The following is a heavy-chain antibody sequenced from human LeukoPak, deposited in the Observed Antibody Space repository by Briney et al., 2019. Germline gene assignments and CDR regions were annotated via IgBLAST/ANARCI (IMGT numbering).Heavy chain of an antibody. D-gene: IGHD4-23*01. CDR2: IKQDGSEK. J-gene: IGHJ4*02. V-gene: IGHV3-7*01. Sequence: PGGSLRLSCAASGFTFSSYWMSWVRQAPGKGLEWVANIKQDGSEKYYVDSVKGRFTISRDNAKNSLYLQMNSLRAEDTAVYYCARGGDYGGFEIDYWGQGTLVTVSS. CDR1: GFTFSSYW. CDR3: ARGGDYGGFEIDY.